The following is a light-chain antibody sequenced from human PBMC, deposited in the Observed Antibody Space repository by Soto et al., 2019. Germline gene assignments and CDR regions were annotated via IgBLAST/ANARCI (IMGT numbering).Light chain of an antibody. V-gene: IGKV3-20*01. Sequence: EIVLTQSPGTLSLSPGERATLSCRASQSVSSSYLAWYQQKPGQAPRLLIYAASSRATGIPDRFSGSGSGTDFTLTISRLEPEDFAVYYCQQYGSSPPGYTVGQGTKLEIK. J-gene: IGKJ2*01. CDR3: QQYGSSPPGYT. CDR1: QSVSSSY. CDR2: AAS.